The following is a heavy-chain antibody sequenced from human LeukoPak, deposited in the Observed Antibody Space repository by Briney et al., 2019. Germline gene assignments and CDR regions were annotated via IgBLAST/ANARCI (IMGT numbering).Heavy chain of an antibody. CDR1: GFTFNNNG. D-gene: IGHD3-10*01. V-gene: IGHV3-30*03. CDR2: ILYDGSKE. J-gene: IGHJ4*02. Sequence: GGSLRLSCAASGFTFNNNGMHWVRQAPGKGLEWVAVILYDGSKEYYADSVKGRFTISRDNSKNTLYLQMDSLRAEDTAVYYCARVTPYGPSDYWGQGTLVTVSS. CDR3: ARVTPYGPSDY.